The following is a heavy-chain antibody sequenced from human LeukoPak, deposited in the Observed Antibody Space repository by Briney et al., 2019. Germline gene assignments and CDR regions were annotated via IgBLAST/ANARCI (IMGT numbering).Heavy chain of an antibody. CDR3: GKTDIYFNPIDY. CDR2: IHRAGRT. D-gene: IGHD3-9*01. J-gene: IGHJ4*02. CDR1: VVSIRSSEW. Sequence: SETLSLTCAVSVVSIRSSEWWTWVRQPPGQGLEWIGEIHRAGRTRYNPSLKSRVTISMDYSKNQFSLKLTSVTAADTAIYYCGKTDIYFNPIDYWGPGSLVTVSS. V-gene: IGHV4-4*02.